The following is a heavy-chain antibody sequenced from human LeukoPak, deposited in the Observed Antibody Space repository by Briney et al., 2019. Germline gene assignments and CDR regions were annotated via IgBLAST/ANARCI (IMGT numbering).Heavy chain of an antibody. Sequence: SETLSLTCAVSGGSISGYYWSWIRQPAGKGLEWIGRIYSSGNTNYNPSLESRVTVPVDTSKKQFSLNLSSVTAADTAVYYCAREVTGDRRFEPWGQGTLVTVSS. CDR3: AREVTGDRRFEP. J-gene: IGHJ5*02. CDR2: IYSSGNT. D-gene: IGHD7-27*01. V-gene: IGHV4-4*07. CDR1: GGSISGYY.